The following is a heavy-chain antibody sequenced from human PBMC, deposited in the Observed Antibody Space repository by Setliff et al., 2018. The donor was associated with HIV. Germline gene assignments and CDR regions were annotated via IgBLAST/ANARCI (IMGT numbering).Heavy chain of an antibody. J-gene: IGHJ6*03. Sequence: KAGGSLRLSCLASGFTFNNAWMSWVRQTPGKGLEWVGRIKGKTDGWATDYGAPVKDRFTISRDDSESMVYLEMNSLKTEDTAVYYCSWVGATPDFHYYFMAVWGRGTTVTVSS. CDR2: IKGKTDGWAT. D-gene: IGHD1-26*01. CDR1: GFTFNNAW. V-gene: IGHV3-15*01. CDR3: SWVGATPDFHYYFMAV.